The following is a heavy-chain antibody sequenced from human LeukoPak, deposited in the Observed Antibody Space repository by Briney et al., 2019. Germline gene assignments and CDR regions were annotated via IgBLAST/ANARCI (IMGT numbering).Heavy chain of an antibody. Sequence: PSETLSLTCTFSGGSLSSGGYYWSWIRQHPGKGLEWIGYIYYSGSTYYNPSFKSRVTISVDTSKNQFSLKLSSVTAADTAVYYCARVPLGKYGSGTPRGYFDYWGQGTLVTVSS. V-gene: IGHV4-31*03. CDR3: ARVPLGKYGSGTPRGYFDY. CDR1: GGSLSSGGYY. J-gene: IGHJ4*02. D-gene: IGHD3-10*01. CDR2: IYYSGST.